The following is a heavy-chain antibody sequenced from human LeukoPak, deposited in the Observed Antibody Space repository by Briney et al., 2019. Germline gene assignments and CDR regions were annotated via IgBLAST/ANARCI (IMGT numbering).Heavy chain of an antibody. V-gene: IGHV3-30*04. D-gene: IGHD6-19*01. Sequence: GGSLRLSCAASGFTFSSYAMHWVRQAPGKGLEWVAVISSDGSSKYYADSMKGRFTISRDNSKNTLYLQMNSLRAEDTAVYYCARRSGIAVAGAFDYWGQGTLVTVSS. CDR3: ARRSGIAVAGAFDY. J-gene: IGHJ4*02. CDR1: GFTFSSYA. CDR2: ISSDGSSK.